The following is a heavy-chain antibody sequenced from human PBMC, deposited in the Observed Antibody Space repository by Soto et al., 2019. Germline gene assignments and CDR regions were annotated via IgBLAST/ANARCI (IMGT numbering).Heavy chain of an antibody. V-gene: IGHV4-59*01. Sequence: PSETLSLTCTVSGGSISSYYWSWIRQPPGKGLEWIGYIYYSGSTNYNPSLKSRVTISVDTSKNQFSLKLSSVTAADTAVYYCASSYYDFWSGSRDWFDPWGQGTLVTVSS. D-gene: IGHD3-3*01. CDR1: GGSISSYY. J-gene: IGHJ5*02. CDR2: IYYSGST. CDR3: ASSYYDFWSGSRDWFDP.